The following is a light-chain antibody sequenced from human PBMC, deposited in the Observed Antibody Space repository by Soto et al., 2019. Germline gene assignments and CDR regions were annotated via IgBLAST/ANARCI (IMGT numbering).Light chain of an antibody. CDR1: QSVSSRS. V-gene: IGKV3-20*01. CDR2: GAS. Sequence: EIVLTQSPGTLSLSPGERATLSCRASQSVSSRSLAWYQQKPGQAPRLLIYGASIRATGIPDRFSGSGSGTDFTLTISRLEPEDFAVYYCQQYGSSPWTFGQGTKVEIK. J-gene: IGKJ1*01. CDR3: QQYGSSPWT.